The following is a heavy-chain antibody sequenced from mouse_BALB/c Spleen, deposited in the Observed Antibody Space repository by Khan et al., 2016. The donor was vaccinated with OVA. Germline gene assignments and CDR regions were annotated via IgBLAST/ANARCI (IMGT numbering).Heavy chain of an antibody. J-gene: IGHJ2*01. CDR2: INPSSGYT. Sequence: QVQLKQSGAELARPGASVKMSCKASGYTFTSYTMHWVKQRPGQGLEWIGYINPSSGYTKYNQKFKGKATITADTSSNTAYLQLSSLTSEDTAVYYCARMARKWGQGTTLTVSS. V-gene: IGHV1-4*01. CDR3: ARMARK. CDR1: GYTFTSYT.